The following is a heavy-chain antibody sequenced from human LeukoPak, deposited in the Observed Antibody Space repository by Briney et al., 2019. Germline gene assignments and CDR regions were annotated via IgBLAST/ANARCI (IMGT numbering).Heavy chain of an antibody. CDR1: GFTFSDYS. D-gene: IGHD4-17*01. J-gene: IGHJ5*02. Sequence: PGGSLRLSCAASGFTFSDYSMNWVRQAPGKGLGCVSYISGSSTTIYYADSVRGRFTISRGNAKNSLYLQMNSLRAEDAAVYYCARDIRYGDYAGWFDPWGLGTLVTVSS. CDR2: ISGSSTTI. CDR3: ARDIRYGDYAGWFDP. V-gene: IGHV3-48*04.